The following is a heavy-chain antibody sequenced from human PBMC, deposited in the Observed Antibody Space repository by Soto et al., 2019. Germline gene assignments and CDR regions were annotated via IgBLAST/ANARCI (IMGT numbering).Heavy chain of an antibody. J-gene: IGHJ3*02. Sequence: VASVKVSCKASGYTFTGYYMHWVRQAPGQGLEWMGWINPNSGGTNYAQKFQGRVTMTRDTSISTAYMELSRLRSDDTAVYYCARDLRRITMIVVARSAFEIWGQGTMVTVSS. D-gene: IGHD3-22*01. CDR1: GYTFTGYY. CDR2: INPNSGGT. CDR3: ARDLRRITMIVVARSAFEI. V-gene: IGHV1-2*02.